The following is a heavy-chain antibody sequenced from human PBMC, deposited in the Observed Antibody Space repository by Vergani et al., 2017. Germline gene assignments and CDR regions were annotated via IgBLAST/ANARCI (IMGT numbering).Heavy chain of an antibody. CDR1: GGSFSGYY. V-gene: IGHV4-34*01. J-gene: IGHJ1*01. Sequence: QVQLQQWGAGLLKPSETLSLTCAVYGGSFSGYYWSWIRQPPGTGLEWIGEINHSGSTNYNPSLKSRVTISVDTSKDQFSLKLSSVTAADTAVYYCARAYCSSTSCYLYCQHWGQGTLVTVSS. D-gene: IGHD2-2*01. CDR2: INHSGST. CDR3: ARAYCSSTSCYLYCQH.